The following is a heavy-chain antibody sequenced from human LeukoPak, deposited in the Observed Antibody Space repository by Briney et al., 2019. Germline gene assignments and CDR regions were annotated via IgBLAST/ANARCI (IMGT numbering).Heavy chain of an antibody. CDR3: ARGASGTYSWFDP. J-gene: IGHJ5*02. CDR1: GFTFSSYG. CDR2: ISYDGSNK. Sequence: GGSLRLSCAASGFTFSSYGMHWVRQAPGKGLEWVAVISYDGSNKYYADSVKGRFTISRDNSKNTLYLQMNSLRAEDTAVYYCARGASGTYSWFDPWGQGTLVTVSS. V-gene: IGHV3-30*03. D-gene: IGHD3-10*01.